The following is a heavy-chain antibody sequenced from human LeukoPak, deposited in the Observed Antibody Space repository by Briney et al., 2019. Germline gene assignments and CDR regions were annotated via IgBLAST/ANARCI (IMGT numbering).Heavy chain of an antibody. CDR1: GYTFTSYG. CDR3: ARDLGYYDFWSGEQFDY. D-gene: IGHD3-3*01. J-gene: IGHJ4*02. V-gene: IGHV1-18*01. CDR2: ISAYNGNT. Sequence: GASVKVSCKASGYTFTSYGISWVRQAPGQGLEWMGWISAYNGNTNYAQKLQGRVTMTTDTSTSTAYMELRSLRSDDTAVYYCARDLGYYDFWSGEQFDYWGQGTPVTVSS.